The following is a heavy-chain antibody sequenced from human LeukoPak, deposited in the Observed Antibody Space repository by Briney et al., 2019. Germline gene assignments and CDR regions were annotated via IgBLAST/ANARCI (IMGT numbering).Heavy chain of an antibody. Sequence: SETLSLTCTVSGGSISSYYWSWIRQPPGKGLEWIGYIYYSGSTNYNPSLQSRVTISVDTSKNQFSLKLSSVTAADTAVYYCARARIAAAGGFDYWGQGTLVTVSS. CDR2: IYYSGST. J-gene: IGHJ4*02. V-gene: IGHV4-59*01. CDR1: GGSISSYY. D-gene: IGHD6-13*01. CDR3: ARARIAAAGGFDY.